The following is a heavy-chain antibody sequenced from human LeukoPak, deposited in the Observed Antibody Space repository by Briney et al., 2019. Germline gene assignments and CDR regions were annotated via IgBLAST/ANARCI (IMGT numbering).Heavy chain of an antibody. J-gene: IGHJ5*02. CDR1: GCTFSSYG. V-gene: IGHV1-69*04. CDR3: AREVDP. Sequence: SVRVSCTASGCTFSSYGMSWVRQAPGQGLEWVAMITSNCGSANYAQKFQGRVTITGDKSTSTAYMELSRQRAKDTAVNYCAREVDPWGQGTLLTVPS. CDR2: ITSNCGSA.